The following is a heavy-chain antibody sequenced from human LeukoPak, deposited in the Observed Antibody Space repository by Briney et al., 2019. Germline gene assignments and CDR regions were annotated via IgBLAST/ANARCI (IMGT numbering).Heavy chain of an antibody. D-gene: IGHD3/OR15-3a*01. J-gene: IGHJ4*02. CDR3: ASSRGHDY. CDR2: VISEGTT. Sequence: GGTLRLFCAASAFTFNIYDMSWVRQAPGKGLEGVSIVISEGTTYYSDSVKGRFTISRDNSKNKVSLQTNSLRAENTAVYYCASSRGHDYWGQGTLVTVSS. V-gene: IGHV3-23*01. CDR1: AFTFNIYD.